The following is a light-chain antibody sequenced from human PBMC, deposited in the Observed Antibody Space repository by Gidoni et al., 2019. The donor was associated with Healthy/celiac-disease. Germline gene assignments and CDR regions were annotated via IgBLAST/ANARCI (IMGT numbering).Light chain of an antibody. V-gene: IGKV1-39*01. Sequence: DIQMTQSPSSLSASVGDRVTITCRASQSISSYLNWYQQKPGKAPKLLIYAASSLQIGVPSRFSGSGSGTDFTLTISSLQPEDFATYYCQQSYSTPLFTFGPXTKVDIK. J-gene: IGKJ3*01. CDR2: AAS. CDR1: QSISSY. CDR3: QQSYSTPLFT.